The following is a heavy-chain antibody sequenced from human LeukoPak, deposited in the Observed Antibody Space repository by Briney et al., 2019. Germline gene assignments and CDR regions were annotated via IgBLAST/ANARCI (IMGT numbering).Heavy chain of an antibody. V-gene: IGHV3-48*01. CDR2: ISSSSSTI. CDR1: GFTFSSYT. CDR3: AELGITMIGGV. Sequence: GGSLRLSCAASGFTFSSYTMNWVRQAPGKGLEWVSYISSSSSTIYYSDSVKGRFTISRDNAKNSLYLQMNSLRAEDTAVYYCAELGITMIGGVWGKGTTVTISS. J-gene: IGHJ6*04. D-gene: IGHD3-10*02.